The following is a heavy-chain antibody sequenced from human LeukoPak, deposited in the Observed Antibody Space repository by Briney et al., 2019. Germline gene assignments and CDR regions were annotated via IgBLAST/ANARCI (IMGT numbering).Heavy chain of an antibody. D-gene: IGHD6-13*01. J-gene: IGHJ4*02. CDR1: GFAFSGYP. CDR3: ARRDSSSWYDDY. Sequence: GGSLRLSCAASGFAFSGYPMHWVRQAPGKGLEYVSAITPDGGGTYYASSVRGRFTISRDNSMNTLYLQMGGLRDEDMAVYYCARRDSSSWYDDYWGQGTLVTVSS. V-gene: IGHV3-64*01. CDR2: ITPDGGGT.